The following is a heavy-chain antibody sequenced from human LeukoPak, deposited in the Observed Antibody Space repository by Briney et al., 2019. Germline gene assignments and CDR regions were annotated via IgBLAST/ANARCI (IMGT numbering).Heavy chain of an antibody. V-gene: IGHV4-59*08. J-gene: IGHJ4*02. Sequence: SETLSLTCTVSGGSISSYYWSWIRHPPGKGLEWIGVIYYSGITTYNPSLKSRVTISVDTSRNQFSLKMNSMTAADTALYYCAAGRMITEVNALDYWGQGTLVTVSS. CDR3: AAGRMITEVNALDY. CDR1: GGSISSYY. CDR2: IYYSGIT. D-gene: IGHD3-22*01.